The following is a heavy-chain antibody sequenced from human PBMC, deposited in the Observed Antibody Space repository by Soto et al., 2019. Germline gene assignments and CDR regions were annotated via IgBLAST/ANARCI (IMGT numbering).Heavy chain of an antibody. J-gene: IGHJ4*02. CDR1: GFNFDNYG. CDR3: DKDRVRGTFYTPLGF. V-gene: IGHV3-30*18. Sequence: GGSLRLSCRASGFNFDNYGMHWVRQAPGKGLEWVAVITYDGSFQYYADSVKGRFTISRDNSKNTLFLHLNTLKPEDTAVYHCDKDRVRGTFYTPLGFWGQGTLVTVSS. CDR2: ITYDGSFQ. D-gene: IGHD1-7*01.